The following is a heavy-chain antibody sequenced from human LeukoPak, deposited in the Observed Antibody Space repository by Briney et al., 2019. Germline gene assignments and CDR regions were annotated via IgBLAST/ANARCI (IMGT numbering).Heavy chain of an antibody. D-gene: IGHD4/OR15-4a*01. CDR1: GYSFTTYW. Sequence: GESLKISCKASGYSFTTYWIGWVRQMPGTGLEWMGIIYPDDSDTRYSPSFQGQVTISADRSINTAYLQWSSLRAEDTAVYYCARRAGAYSHPYDYWGQGTLVTVSS. V-gene: IGHV5-51*01. CDR2: IYPDDSDT. J-gene: IGHJ4*02. CDR3: ARRAGAYSHPYDY.